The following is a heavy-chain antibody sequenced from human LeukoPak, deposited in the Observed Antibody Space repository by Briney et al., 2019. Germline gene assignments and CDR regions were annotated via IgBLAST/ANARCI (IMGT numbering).Heavy chain of an antibody. CDR1: GFTFSSYA. D-gene: IGHD1-26*01. V-gene: IGHV3-64*01. J-gene: IGHJ5*02. Sequence: GGSLRLSCAASGFTFSSYAMHWVRQAPGKGLEYVSAISSNGGSTYYANSVKGRFTISRDNSKNTLYPQMGSLRAEDMAVYYCARDSVGATQNSVWFDPWGQGTLVTVSS. CDR2: ISSNGGST. CDR3: ARDSVGATQNSVWFDP.